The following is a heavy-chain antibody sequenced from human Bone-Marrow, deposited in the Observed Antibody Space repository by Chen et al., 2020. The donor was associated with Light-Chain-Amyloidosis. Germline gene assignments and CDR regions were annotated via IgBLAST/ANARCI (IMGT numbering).Heavy chain of an antibody. V-gene: IGHV3-23*01. J-gene: IGHJ6*03. CDR2: LSGTGGST. Sequence: EVQLLDSGGGLVQPGGSLRLSCVASGFTFSNYAMSWVRQAPGKGLEGVASLSGTGGSTYNADSVQGRFTISRDTSKNMLYLQMSSLRVEDTAVYYCAKQMIQGPAFYYNYMDVWGKGTTVTVSS. CDR1: GFTFSNYA. CDR3: AKQMIQGPAFYYNYMDV. D-gene: IGHD3-16*01.